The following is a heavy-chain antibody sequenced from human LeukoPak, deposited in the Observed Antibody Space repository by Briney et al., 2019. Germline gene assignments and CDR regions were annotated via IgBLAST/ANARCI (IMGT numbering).Heavy chain of an antibody. CDR1: GFTFSNLR. Sequence: GGSLRLSCGASGFTFSNLRKHWGRQAPGKGLGGVAFIRYDGSNKYCADSVKGRFTNSRDNCKNTLYMQMNGLRTEDTAGYFCAKGGWKDVLHSPDYWGQGTLVTVSS. V-gene: IGHV3-30*02. J-gene: IGHJ4*02. CDR3: AKGGWKDVLHSPDY. D-gene: IGHD1-1*01. CDR2: IRYDGSNK.